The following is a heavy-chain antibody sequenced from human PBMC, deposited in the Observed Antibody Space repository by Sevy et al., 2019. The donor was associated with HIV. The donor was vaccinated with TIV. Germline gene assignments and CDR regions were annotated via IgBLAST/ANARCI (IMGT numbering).Heavy chain of an antibody. J-gene: IGHJ4*02. CDR1: GFTFSYSG. Sequence: VGSLRLSCAASGFTFSYSGMHWVRQAPGKALEWVTFIEFDGSSQYYAESVKGRFTILRDNTKNTLYLQMNSLRRDDTAVYYCAKNTAAVGAGGFDYWGQGALVTVSS. V-gene: IGHV3-30*02. D-gene: IGHD2-8*02. CDR2: IEFDGSSQ. CDR3: AKNTAAVGAGGFDY.